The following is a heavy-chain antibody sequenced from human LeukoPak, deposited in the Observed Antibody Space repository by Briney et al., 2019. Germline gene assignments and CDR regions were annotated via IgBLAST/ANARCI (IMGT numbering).Heavy chain of an antibody. CDR3: ARVWVRSGGSCYDP. J-gene: IGHJ5*02. Sequence: SETLSLTCTVSGGSISSGSYYWSWIRQPAGKGLEWIGRIYTSGSTYYNPSLKSRVTISVDTSKNQFSLKLSSVTAADTAVYYCARVWVRSGGSCYDPWGQGTLVTVSS. CDR1: GGSISSGSYY. V-gene: IGHV4-61*02. CDR2: IYTSGST. D-gene: IGHD2-15*01.